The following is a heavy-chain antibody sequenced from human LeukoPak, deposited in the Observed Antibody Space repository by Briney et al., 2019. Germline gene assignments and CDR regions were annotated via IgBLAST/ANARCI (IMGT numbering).Heavy chain of an antibody. J-gene: IGHJ3*02. CDR3: AMVRSGNSFDI. CDR1: GGSISSSSYY. CDR2: IYYSGST. D-gene: IGHD3-10*01. Sequence: PSETLSLTCTVSGGSISSSSYYWGWIRQPPGKGLEWIGSIYYSGSTYYNPSLKSRVTTSVDTSKNQFSLKLSSVTAADTALYYCAMVRSGNSFDIWGQGTMVTVSS. V-gene: IGHV4-39*07.